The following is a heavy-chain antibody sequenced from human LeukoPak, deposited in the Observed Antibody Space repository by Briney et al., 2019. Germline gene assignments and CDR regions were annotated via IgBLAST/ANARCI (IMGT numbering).Heavy chain of an antibody. Sequence: GGSLRLSCAASGFTFSSYSMNWVRLAPGKGLEWVSSIGGNSRSVYYADSVKGRFTISRDNAKKSLYLQMNSLRAEDTAIYYCAKVSWANYFDYWGQGTLVTVSS. CDR3: AKVSWANYFDY. D-gene: IGHD6-13*01. CDR1: GFTFSSYS. CDR2: IGGNSRSV. J-gene: IGHJ4*02. V-gene: IGHV3-21*04.